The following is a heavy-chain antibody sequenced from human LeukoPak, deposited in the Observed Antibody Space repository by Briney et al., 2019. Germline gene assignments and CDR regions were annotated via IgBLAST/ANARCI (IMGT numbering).Heavy chain of an antibody. D-gene: IGHD6-13*01. CDR2: ISGSGGST. CDR1: GFTFNNYA. J-gene: IGHJ4*02. V-gene: IGHV3-23*01. CDR3: AKESDSSSWPIDY. Sequence: GGSLKLSCAASGFTFNNYAMSWVRQAPGKGPEWVSTISGSGGSTYYADSVKGRFTISRDNSKNTLYLQMNSLRAEDTAVYYCAKESDSSSWPIDYWGQETLVTVSS.